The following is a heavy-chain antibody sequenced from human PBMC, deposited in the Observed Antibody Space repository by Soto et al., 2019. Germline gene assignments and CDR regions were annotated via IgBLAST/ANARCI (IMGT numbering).Heavy chain of an antibody. CDR1: GFTFSSYT. CDR3: AKGLGDYYYMDV. V-gene: IGHV3-23*01. J-gene: IGHJ6*03. CDR2: ISDSGGST. Sequence: EVQLLESGGGLVQPGGSLRLSCAASGFTFSSYTMSWVRQAPGKGLEWVSAISDSGGSTYYADSVKGRFTISRDNSKHTLFVQVNSLRAEDTAVYYCAKGLGDYYYMDVWGKGTTVTVSS.